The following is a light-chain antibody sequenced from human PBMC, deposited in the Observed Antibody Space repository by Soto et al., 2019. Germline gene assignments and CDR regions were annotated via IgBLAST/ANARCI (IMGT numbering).Light chain of an antibody. CDR2: GAS. Sequence: EIVLTQSPATLSLSPGERATLSCRASQTISNSYLAWYQQKPGQAPRLLIYGASSRATGIPDRFSGSGSETDFTFTISRLEPEDFAVYYCQQRLNWQVTFGQGTRLEIK. CDR1: QTISNSY. J-gene: IGKJ5*01. CDR3: QQRLNWQVT. V-gene: IGKV3D-20*02.